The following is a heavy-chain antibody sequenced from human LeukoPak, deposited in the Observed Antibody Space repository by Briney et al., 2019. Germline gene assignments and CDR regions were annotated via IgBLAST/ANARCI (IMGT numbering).Heavy chain of an antibody. Sequence: ASVKVSCKASGYTFTSYYMHWVRQAPGQGLEWMGIINPSGGSTSHAQKFQGRVTMTRDTSTSTVYMELSSLRSEDTAVYYCARDSSGYYYGYWDQGTLVTVSS. J-gene: IGHJ4*02. CDR1: GYTFTSYY. CDR2: INPSGGST. D-gene: IGHD3-22*01. V-gene: IGHV1-46*01. CDR3: ARDSSGYYYGY.